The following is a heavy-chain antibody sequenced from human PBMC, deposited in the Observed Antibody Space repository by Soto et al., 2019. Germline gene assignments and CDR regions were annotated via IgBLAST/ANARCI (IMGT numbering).Heavy chain of an antibody. CDR3: ARGYGYDGSGYYPAGTIPGWFDP. CDR2: IYYSGST. J-gene: IGHJ5*02. V-gene: IGHV4-30-4*01. D-gene: IGHD3-22*01. Sequence: PSETLSLTCTVSGGSISSGDYYWSWIRQPPGKGLEWIGYIYYSGSTYYNPSLKSRVTISVDTSKNQFSLKLSSVTAADTAVYYCARGYGYDGSGYYPAGTIPGWFDPWGQGTLVTVSS. CDR1: GGSISSGDYY.